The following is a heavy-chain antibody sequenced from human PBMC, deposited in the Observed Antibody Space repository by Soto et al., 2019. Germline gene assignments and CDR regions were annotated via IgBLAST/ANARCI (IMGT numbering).Heavy chain of an antibody. CDR3: ARDLWGYCGTDCYPLDV. J-gene: IGHJ6*02. D-gene: IGHD2-21*02. V-gene: IGHV4-59*01. CDR2: MYNTGST. Sequence: QVQLQESGPGLVKPSETLSLTCTVSGGTISRYYWSWIRQPPGKGLEWIGYMYNTGSTVYNPSFTSRVPTPVGTSKNPFALKLNSVTAADTAVYYCARDLWGYCGTDCYPLDVWGQGTTVTVSS. CDR1: GGTISRYY.